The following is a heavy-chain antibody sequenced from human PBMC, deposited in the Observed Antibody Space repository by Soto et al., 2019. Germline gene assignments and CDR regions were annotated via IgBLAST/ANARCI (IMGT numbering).Heavy chain of an antibody. CDR1: GYTFTGYY. D-gene: IGHD5-12*01. J-gene: IGHJ4*02. V-gene: IGHV1-2*02. CDR2: INPNSGGT. Sequence: VASVKVSCQASGYTFTGYYMHWVRQAPGQGLEWMGWINPNSGGTNYAQKFQGRVTMTRDTSISTAYMELSRLRSDDTAVYYCARILVVGSNSGYDFDYWGKGTLVTVSS. CDR3: ARILVVGSNSGYDFDY.